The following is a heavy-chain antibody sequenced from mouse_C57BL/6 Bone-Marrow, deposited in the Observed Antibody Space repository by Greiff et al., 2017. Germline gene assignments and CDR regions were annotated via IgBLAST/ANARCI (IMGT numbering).Heavy chain of an antibody. CDR2: IYPGDGDT. Sequence: QVQLQQSGPELVKPGASVKISCKASGYAFSSSWMNWVKQRPGKGLEWIGLIYPGDGDTNYNGKFKGKATLTADKSSSTAYMQLSSLTSEDSAVYCCARWLLRGNYYAMDYWGQGTSVTFAS. CDR1: GYAFSSSW. V-gene: IGHV1-82*01. J-gene: IGHJ4*01. CDR3: ARWLLRGNYYAMDY. D-gene: IGHD2-3*01.